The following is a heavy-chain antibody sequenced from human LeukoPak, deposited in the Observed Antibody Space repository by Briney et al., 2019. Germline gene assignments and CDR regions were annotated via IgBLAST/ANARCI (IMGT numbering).Heavy chain of an antibody. CDR1: GFTFSTYV. CDR3: VRGTGY. CDR2: ISSIGDNA. J-gene: IGHJ4*02. Sequence: PGGSLRLSCSVSGFTFSTYVMHWVRQAPGKGLEYVSAISSIGDNAYYADSVKGRFTISRDNSKNTLYLQMSSVRADDTAVYYCVRGTGYWGQGTLVTVSS. V-gene: IGHV3-64D*06.